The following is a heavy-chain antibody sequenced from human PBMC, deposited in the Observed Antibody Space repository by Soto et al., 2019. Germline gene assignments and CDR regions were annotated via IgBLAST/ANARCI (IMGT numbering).Heavy chain of an antibody. CDR2: ISSSSSTI. Sequence: GGSLRLSCAASGFTFSSYSMNWVRQAPGKGLEWVSYISSSSSTIYYADSVKGRFTISRDNAKNSLYLQMNSLRAEETAVYYCARPARNYLPLNYDILTGYHYYYYYMDVWGKGTTVTVSS. D-gene: IGHD3-9*01. J-gene: IGHJ6*03. CDR3: ARPARNYLPLNYDILTGYHYYYYYMDV. V-gene: IGHV3-48*01. CDR1: GFTFSSYS.